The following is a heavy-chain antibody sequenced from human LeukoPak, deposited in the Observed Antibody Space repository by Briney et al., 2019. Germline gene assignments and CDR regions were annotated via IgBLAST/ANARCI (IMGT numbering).Heavy chain of an antibody. CDR1: GFSFSDYS. CDR3: ARDLVGGWDDSSGYYYGYFDY. D-gene: IGHD3-22*01. V-gene: IGHV3-48*02. Sequence: PGGSLRLSCAASGFSFSDYSVNWVRQAPGKGLEWVAYISSTSSTIFHADSVKGRFTISRDNAKNSLYLQMNSLRDDDTAVYYCARDLVGGWDDSSGYYYGYFDYWGQGTLVTVSS. J-gene: IGHJ4*02. CDR2: ISSTSSTI.